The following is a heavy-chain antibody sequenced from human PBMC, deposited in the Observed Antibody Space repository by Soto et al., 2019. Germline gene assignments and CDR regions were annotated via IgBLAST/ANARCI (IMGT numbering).Heavy chain of an antibody. V-gene: IGHV3-48*01. CDR2: ISSGAI. Sequence: PGGSLRLSCAASGFTFSSFSMNWVRQTPGRGLECVAYISSGAIHYADSVRGRFAISRDDARNSLYLQMSSLRVEDTAIYYCVRDFQWAFDYWGQGT. CDR3: VRDFQWAFDY. J-gene: IGHJ4*02. CDR1: GFTFSSFS. D-gene: IGHD1-26*01.